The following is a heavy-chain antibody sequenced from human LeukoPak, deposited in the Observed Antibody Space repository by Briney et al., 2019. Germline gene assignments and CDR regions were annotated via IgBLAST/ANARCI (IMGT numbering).Heavy chain of an antibody. D-gene: IGHD4-17*01. CDR1: GFTFDDYA. V-gene: IGHV3-9*03. CDR3: AKGADGDYRSYWYFDL. Sequence: TGGSLRLSCAASGFTFDDYAMHWVRQAPGEGLEWVSGISWNSGSIGYADSVKGRFTISRDNAKNSLYLQMNSLRAEDMALYYCAKGADGDYRSYWYFDLWGRGTLVTVSS. J-gene: IGHJ2*01. CDR2: ISWNSGSI.